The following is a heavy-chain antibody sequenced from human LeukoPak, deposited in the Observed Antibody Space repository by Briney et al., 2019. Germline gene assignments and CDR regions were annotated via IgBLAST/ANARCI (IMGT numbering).Heavy chain of an antibody. Sequence: PSETLSLTCSVSGDSISTSSSYWGWIRQPPGKGLEWIGNIYYSGYTTYSPSLRSRVTISVDTSKNQFSLKLSSVTAADTAVYYCARVAAKTVDYWGQGTLVTVSS. J-gene: IGHJ4*02. CDR1: GDSISTSSSY. V-gene: IGHV4-39*07. D-gene: IGHD2-15*01. CDR3: ARVAAKTVDY. CDR2: IYYSGYT.